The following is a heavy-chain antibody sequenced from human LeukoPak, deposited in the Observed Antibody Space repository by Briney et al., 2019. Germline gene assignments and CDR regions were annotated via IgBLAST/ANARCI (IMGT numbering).Heavy chain of an antibody. CDR3: ASYGSGSYPPN. Sequence: SETLSLTCAVYGGSFSGYYWSWIRQPPGKGLEWIGEIYHSGSTNYNPSLKSRVTISVDKSKNQFSLKLSSVTAADTAVYYCASYGSGSYPPNWGQGTLVTVSS. J-gene: IGHJ4*02. CDR1: GGSFSGYY. D-gene: IGHD3-10*01. V-gene: IGHV4-34*01. CDR2: IYHSGST.